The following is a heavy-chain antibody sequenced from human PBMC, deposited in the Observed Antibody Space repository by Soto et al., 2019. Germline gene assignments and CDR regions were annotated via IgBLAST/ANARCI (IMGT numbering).Heavy chain of an antibody. CDR2: INAGNGNT. CDR3: ASGEGYCSGGSCSPDY. J-gene: IGHJ4*02. D-gene: IGHD2-15*01. CDR1: GYTFTSYA. Sequence: QVQLVQSGAEVKKPGASVKVSCKASGYTFTSYAMHWVRQAPGHRLPWMGWINAGNGNTKYSQKFQGRVTITRDTSASTAYRELSSVRSEDTAVYYCASGEGYCSGGSCSPDYWGQGTLVTVSS. V-gene: IGHV1-3*01.